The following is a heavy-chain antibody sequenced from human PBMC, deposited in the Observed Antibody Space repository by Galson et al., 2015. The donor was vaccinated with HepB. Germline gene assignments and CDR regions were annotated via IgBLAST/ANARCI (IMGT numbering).Heavy chain of an antibody. CDR2: IINSGGYT. D-gene: IGHD3-3*01. CDR1: RFTFGDYY. V-gene: IGHV3-11*03. Sequence: SLRLSCAASRFTFGDYYMSWIRQAPGKGLEWISYIINSGGYTNYADSVKGRFTISRDNAKNSLYLQMNSLRAEDTAVYYCARMSRDFWRNFDYWVQGALVIVSS. J-gene: IGHJ4*02. CDR3: ARMSRDFWRNFDY.